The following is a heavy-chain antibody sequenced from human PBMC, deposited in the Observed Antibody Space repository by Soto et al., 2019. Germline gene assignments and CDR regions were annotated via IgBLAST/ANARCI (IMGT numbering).Heavy chain of an antibody. V-gene: IGHV4-31*03. CDR1: GGSISSGGYY. D-gene: IGHD3-10*02. CDR3: ARPPLVRRDFVRGNIGYYYYGMDV. J-gene: IGHJ6*02. Sequence: SETLSLTCTVSGGSISSGGYYWSWIRQHPGKGLEWIGYIYYSGSTYYNPSLKSRVTISVDTSKNQFSLKLSSVTAADTAVYYCARPPLVRRDFVRGNIGYYYYGMDVWGQGTTVTVSS. CDR2: IYYSGST.